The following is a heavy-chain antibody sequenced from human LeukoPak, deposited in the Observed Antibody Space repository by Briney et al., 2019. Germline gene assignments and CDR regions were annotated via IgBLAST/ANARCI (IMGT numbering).Heavy chain of an antibody. CDR3: ARGDHYYYDSSGYYYFDS. CDR2: IKQDGSEK. D-gene: IGHD3-22*01. V-gene: IGHV3-7*01. Sequence: GGSLRLSCAASGFTFSSYWMSWVRQAPWKGLEWVANIKQDGSEKYYVDSVKGRFTISRDNAKNSLYLQMNSLRAEDTAVYYCARGDHYYYDSSGYYYFDSWGQGTLVTVSS. CDR1: GFTFSSYW. J-gene: IGHJ4*02.